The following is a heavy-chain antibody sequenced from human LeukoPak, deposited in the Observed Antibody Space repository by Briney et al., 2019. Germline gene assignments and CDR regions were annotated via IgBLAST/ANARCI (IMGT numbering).Heavy chain of an antibody. D-gene: IGHD1-1*01. J-gene: IGHJ4*02. CDR2: IYQSGSA. V-gene: IGHV4-30-2*01. CDR1: GGSINSGGYS. Sequence: SQTLSLTCAVSGGSINSGGYSWSWIRQPPGKGLQWIGYIYQSGSAYYNPSLESRLTISLDRAKNQFSLKLTSMTAADTAVYYCATHGGTVGYFDYWGQGILVTVSS. CDR3: ATHGGTVGYFDY.